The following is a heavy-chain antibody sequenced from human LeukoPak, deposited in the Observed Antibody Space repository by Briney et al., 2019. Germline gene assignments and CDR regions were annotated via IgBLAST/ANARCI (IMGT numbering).Heavy chain of an antibody. V-gene: IGHV5-10-1*01. D-gene: IGHD6-19*01. CDR2: IDPSDSYT. Sequence: GESLKISCKGSGYSFTSYWISWVRQMPGKGLEWMGRIDPSDSYTNYSPSFQGHVTISADKSISTAYLQWSSLKASDTAMHYCARPSSGWYVLDYWGQGTLVTVSS. CDR3: ARPSSGWYVLDY. J-gene: IGHJ4*02. CDR1: GYSFTSYW.